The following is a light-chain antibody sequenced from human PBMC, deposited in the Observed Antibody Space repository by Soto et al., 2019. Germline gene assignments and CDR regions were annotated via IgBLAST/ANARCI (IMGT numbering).Light chain of an antibody. CDR2: GAS. Sequence: EIVLTQSPGTLSLSPGERATLSCRASQSVSSSYLGWYQQKPGQAPRLLIYGASSRATGIPDRFSGSGSGTDFTLTISRLETEDFAVYYCQQYGSSIFTFGPGTKVDIK. CDR3: QQYGSSIFT. CDR1: QSVSSSY. V-gene: IGKV3-20*01. J-gene: IGKJ3*01.